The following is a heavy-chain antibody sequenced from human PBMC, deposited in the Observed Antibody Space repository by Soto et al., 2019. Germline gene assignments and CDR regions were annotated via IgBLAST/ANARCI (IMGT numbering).Heavy chain of an antibody. V-gene: IGHV4-30-4*01. J-gene: IGHJ5*02. Sequence: PLSLICSSSGGSISSFDYFKSWIRQPPGKGLEWIGYIYYSGSTYYNPSLKSRVTISVDTSKNQFSLKLSSLTAADTAVYYCARAPDVGSYGHGSFDPWGQGTLATGSS. CDR3: ARAPDVGSYGHGSFDP. CDR2: IYYSGST. D-gene: IGHD5-18*01. CDR1: GGSISSFDYF.